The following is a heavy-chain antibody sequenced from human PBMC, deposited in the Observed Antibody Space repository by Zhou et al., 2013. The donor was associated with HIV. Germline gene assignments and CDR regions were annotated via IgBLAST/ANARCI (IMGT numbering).Heavy chain of an antibody. CDR2: IIPILGIA. CDR3: ASSLGKLEPPGGYYYMDV. V-gene: IGHV1-69*09. CDR1: GGTFSSYA. D-gene: IGHD1-1*01. Sequence: QVQLVQSGAEVKKPGSSVKVSCKASGGTFSSYAISWVRQAPGQGLEWMGRIIPILGIANYAQKFQGRVTITADKSTSTAYMELSSLRSEDTAVYYCASSLGKLEPPGGYYYMDVWGKGTTVTVSS. J-gene: IGHJ6*03.